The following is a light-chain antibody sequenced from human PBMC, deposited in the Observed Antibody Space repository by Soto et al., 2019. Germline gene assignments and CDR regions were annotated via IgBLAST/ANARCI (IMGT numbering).Light chain of an antibody. Sequence: DIQMTQSPSSLSASIGDRVTITCRASQGIRIDVAWFQVKPGKAPKRLIYAASSLSSGVPSRFSGSALGTEFTRTISSLQPEDCALYYCLQPHGNSYTFGHGTKLEIK. V-gene: IGKV1-17*01. CDR3: LQPHGNSYT. J-gene: IGKJ2*01. CDR2: AAS. CDR1: QGIRID.